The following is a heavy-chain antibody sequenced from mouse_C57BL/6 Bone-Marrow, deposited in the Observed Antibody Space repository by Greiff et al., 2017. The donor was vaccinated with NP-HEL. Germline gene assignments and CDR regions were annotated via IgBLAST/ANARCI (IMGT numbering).Heavy chain of an antibody. CDR1: GFNIKDDY. CDR3: TTLPFAY. V-gene: IGHV14-4*01. CDR2: IDPENGDT. Sequence: VQLQQSGAELVRPGASVKLSCTASGFNIKDDYMHWVKQRPEQGLEWIGWIDPENGDTEYASKFQGEATITADTSSNTAYLQRSSLTSEDTAVYYWTTLPFAYWGQGTLVTVSA. J-gene: IGHJ3*01.